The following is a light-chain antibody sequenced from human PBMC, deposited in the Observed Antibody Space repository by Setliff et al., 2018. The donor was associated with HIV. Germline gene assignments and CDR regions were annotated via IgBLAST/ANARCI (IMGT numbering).Light chain of an antibody. Sequence: QSVLTQPASVSGSPGQSITISCTGPSSDVGGYNSVSWYQQHPGKVPKLMIYDVSNRPSGVSNRFSGSKSGDTASLTISGLQAEDEADYYCCSYAGSFRLYVFGTGTKLTVL. CDR1: SSDVGGYNS. CDR2: DVS. CDR3: CSYAGSFRLYV. J-gene: IGLJ1*01. V-gene: IGLV2-14*03.